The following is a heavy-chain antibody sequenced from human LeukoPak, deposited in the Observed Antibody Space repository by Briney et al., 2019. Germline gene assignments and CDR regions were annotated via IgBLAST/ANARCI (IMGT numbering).Heavy chain of an antibody. Sequence: PGGSLRLSCAASGFTFRNYGLHWFRQAPGKGLEWVAVISYDGVNEYYADSVKGRFTISRDNSKNTLYPQMNSLRAEDTAVYYCAKDSSGWPKNFYDMDVWGQGTTVTVS. D-gene: IGHD6-19*01. J-gene: IGHJ6*02. V-gene: IGHV3-30*18. CDR3: AKDSSGWPKNFYDMDV. CDR1: GFTFRNYG. CDR2: ISYDGVNE.